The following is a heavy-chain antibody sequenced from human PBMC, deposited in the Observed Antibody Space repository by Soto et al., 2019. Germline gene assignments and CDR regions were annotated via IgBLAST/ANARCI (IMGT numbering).Heavy chain of an antibody. V-gene: IGHV4-61*05. D-gene: IGHD6-13*01. CDR1: GGSISSSSYY. CDR3: ARHLGSSWFDY. Sequence: PSETLSLTCTVSGGSISSSSYYWGWIRQPPGKGLEWIGYIYYSGSTNYNPSLKSRVTISVDTSKNQFSLKLNSVTAADKAVYYCARHLGSSWFDYWGQGTLVTVSS. J-gene: IGHJ4*02. CDR2: IYYSGST.